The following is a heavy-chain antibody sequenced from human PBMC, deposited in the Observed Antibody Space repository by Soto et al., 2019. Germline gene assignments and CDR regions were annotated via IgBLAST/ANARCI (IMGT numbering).Heavy chain of an antibody. CDR2: ISGSGGST. CDR3: AKDRSITMIVVVITVFDP. V-gene: IGHV3-23*01. D-gene: IGHD3-22*01. CDR1: GFTFSSYA. J-gene: IGHJ5*02. Sequence: GGSLRLSCAASGFTFSSYAMSWVRQAPGKGLEWVSAISGSGGSTYYADSVKGRFTISRDNSKNTLYLQMNSLRAEDTAVYYCAKDRSITMIVVVITVFDPWGQGTLVTVSS.